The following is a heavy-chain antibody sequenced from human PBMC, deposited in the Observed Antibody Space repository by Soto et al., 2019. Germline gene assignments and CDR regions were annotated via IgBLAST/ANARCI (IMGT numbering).Heavy chain of an antibody. J-gene: IGHJ4*02. V-gene: IGHV3-23*01. CDR2: ISRSGGST. CDR3: AKDRLSWVVAATSIDY. Sequence: EVQLLESGGGLVQPGGSLRLSCAASGFTFSSYAMSWVRQAPGKGLEWVSAISRSGGSTYYADSVKGRFTISRDNSKNTLYLQMNSLRAEDTAVYYCAKDRLSWVVAATSIDYWGQGTLVTVSS. D-gene: IGHD2-15*01. CDR1: GFTFSSYA.